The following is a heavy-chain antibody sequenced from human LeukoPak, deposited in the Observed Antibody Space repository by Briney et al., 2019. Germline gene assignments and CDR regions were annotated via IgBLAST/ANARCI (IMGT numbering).Heavy chain of an antibody. J-gene: IGHJ4*02. CDR2: ISGSGGST. V-gene: IGHV3-23*01. CDR1: GFTFSNAW. Sequence: SGGSLRLSCAASGFTFSNAWMSWVRQAPGKGLEWVSAISGSGGSTYYADSVKGRFTISRDNSKNTLYLQMNSLRAEDTAVYYCAKMVSAGTPSRYFDYWGQGTLVTVSP. D-gene: IGHD1-1*01. CDR3: AKMVSAGTPSRYFDY.